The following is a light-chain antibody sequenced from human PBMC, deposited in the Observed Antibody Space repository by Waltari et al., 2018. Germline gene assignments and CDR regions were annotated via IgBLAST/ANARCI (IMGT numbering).Light chain of an antibody. CDR1: QGISSN. V-gene: IGKV3-15*01. Sequence: DMVMTQSPATLSLSPGDRATISCRASQGISSNLAWYQHRPGQAPRLLMYGTSTRATGIPARFSGSGSGTEFTLTISSLQSEDSAVYYCQHYNNWPPVYTFGRGTNLEIK. CDR2: GTS. CDR3: QHYNNWPPVYT. J-gene: IGKJ2*01.